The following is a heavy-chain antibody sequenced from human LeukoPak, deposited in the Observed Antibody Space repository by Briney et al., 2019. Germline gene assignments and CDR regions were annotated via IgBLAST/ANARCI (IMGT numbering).Heavy chain of an antibody. J-gene: IGHJ4*02. CDR3: AKDRLRGYSYGPPDDY. D-gene: IGHD5-18*01. CDR1: GFTFSSYG. V-gene: IGHV3-33*06. Sequence: GGSLRLSCAASGFTFSSYGMHWVRQAPGKGLEWVAVIWYDGSNKYYADSVKGRFTISRDNSKNTLYLQMNSLRAEDTAVYYCAKDRLRGYSYGPPDDYWGQGTLVTVSS. CDR2: IWYDGSNK.